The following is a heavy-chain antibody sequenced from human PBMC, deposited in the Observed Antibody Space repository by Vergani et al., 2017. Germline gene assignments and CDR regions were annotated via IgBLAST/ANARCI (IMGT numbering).Heavy chain of an antibody. J-gene: IGHJ4*02. D-gene: IGHD3-22*01. Sequence: QVQLVEFGGGVVQPGRSLRLSCAASGFTFSSYGMHWVRQAPGKGLEWVAVISYDGSNKYYADSVKGRFTISRDNSKNTLYLQMNSLRAEDTSVYYCAKGIYDSSGYYQLPSDYWGQGTLVTVSS. CDR1: GFTFSSYG. CDR2: ISYDGSNK. CDR3: AKGIYDSSGYYQLPSDY. V-gene: IGHV3-30*18.